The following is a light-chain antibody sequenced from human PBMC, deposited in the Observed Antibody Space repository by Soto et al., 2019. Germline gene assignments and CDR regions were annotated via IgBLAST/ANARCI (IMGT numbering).Light chain of an antibody. CDR2: WAS. Sequence: DIVMTQSPDSLAVSLGERATINCKSSQSVLYSSNNKNYLAWYQQKPGQPPKLLISWASTRESGVPDRFSGSGSGTDFTLTISSLQAADVAVYYCQQYYSTPLTFGGGTKV. J-gene: IGKJ4*01. CDR1: QSVLYSSNNKNY. V-gene: IGKV4-1*01. CDR3: QQYYSTPLT.